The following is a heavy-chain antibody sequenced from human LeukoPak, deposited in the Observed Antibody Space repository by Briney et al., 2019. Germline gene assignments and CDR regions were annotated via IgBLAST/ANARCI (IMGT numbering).Heavy chain of an antibody. V-gene: IGHV4-39*07. J-gene: IGHJ6*03. CDR3: ARVYYYYYYMDV. CDR2: IYYRGST. CDR1: DGSISSSSYY. Sequence: SETLSLTCTVSDGSISSSSYYWGWIRQPPGKGLEWIGNIYYRGSTYYNPSLKSRVTISVDTSKNQFSLKLSSVTAADTAVYYCARVYYYYYYMDVWGNGTTVTVSS.